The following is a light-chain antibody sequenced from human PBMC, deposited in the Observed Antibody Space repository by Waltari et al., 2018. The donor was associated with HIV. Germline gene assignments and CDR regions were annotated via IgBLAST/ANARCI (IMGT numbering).Light chain of an antibody. V-gene: IGLV2-14*01. CDR1: SSDVGGYNY. Sequence: QSALTQPASVSGSPGQSITISCTGTSSDVGGYNYVSWYQQHPGKAPKLMIYEVSNRPSGVSKRFSGSKSGNTASLTISGLQAEDEADYYCSSYTSSSKRVFGGGTKLTVI. J-gene: IGLJ3*02. CDR3: SSYTSSSKRV. CDR2: EVS.